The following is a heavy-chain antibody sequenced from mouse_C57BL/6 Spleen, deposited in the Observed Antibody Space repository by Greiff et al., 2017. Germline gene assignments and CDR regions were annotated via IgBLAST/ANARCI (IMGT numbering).Heavy chain of an antibody. V-gene: IGHV2-5*01. Sequence: VQGVESGPGLVQPSQSLSITCTVSGFSLTSYGVHWVRQSPGKGLEWLGVIWRGGSTDNNAAFMSRLSITKDNSKSQFLFKMNSLQADDTAIYYGAKCATVLNYAMDYWGQGTSVTVSS. CDR2: IWRGGST. J-gene: IGHJ4*01. D-gene: IGHD1-1*01. CDR3: AKCATVLNYAMDY. CDR1: GFSLTSYG.